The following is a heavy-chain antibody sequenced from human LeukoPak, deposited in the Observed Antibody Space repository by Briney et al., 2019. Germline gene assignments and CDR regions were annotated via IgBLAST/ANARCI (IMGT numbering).Heavy chain of an antibody. CDR3: TRDLGQWLLQGIFFDY. CDR2: MNPNSGNT. V-gene: IGHV1-8*01. Sequence: EASVKVSCKASGYTFTSYDINWVRQATGRGLEWMGWMNPNSGNTGYAQKFQGRVTMTRNTSISTAYMELRSLRSDDTAVYYCTRDLGQWLLQGIFFDYWGQGTLVTVSS. D-gene: IGHD5-12*01. J-gene: IGHJ4*02. CDR1: GYTFTSYD.